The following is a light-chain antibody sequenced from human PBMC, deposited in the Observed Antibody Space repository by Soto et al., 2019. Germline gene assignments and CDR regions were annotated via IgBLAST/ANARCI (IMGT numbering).Light chain of an antibody. CDR3: LQYKTWSEWT. J-gene: IGKJ1*01. Sequence: ETVMTQSPATLSGSPGERATLSCRASQSVSSNLAWYQQRPGQAPRLLIYGASRRATGIPARFSGSGSGTDFTLTISSLQSEDFTVYYCLQYKTWSEWTFGQGTKVDFK. CDR1: QSVSSN. CDR2: GAS. V-gene: IGKV3-15*01.